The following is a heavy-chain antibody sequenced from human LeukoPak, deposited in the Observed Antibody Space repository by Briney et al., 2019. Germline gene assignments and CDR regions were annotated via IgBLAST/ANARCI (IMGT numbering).Heavy chain of an antibody. Sequence: PGGSLRLSCAASGFTFSSYAMNWVRQAPGKGLEWVSAISGSGSRTLYADSVRGRFTISRDNSENTVFLQMSSLRAEDTAVYYCAKGGGITARPVDDWGQGTLVTVSS. J-gene: IGHJ4*02. CDR1: GFTFSSYA. D-gene: IGHD6-6*01. CDR3: AKGGGITARPVDD. V-gene: IGHV3-23*01. CDR2: ISGSGSRT.